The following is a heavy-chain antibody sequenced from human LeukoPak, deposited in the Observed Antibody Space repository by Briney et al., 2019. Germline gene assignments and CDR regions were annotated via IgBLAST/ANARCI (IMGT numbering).Heavy chain of an antibody. D-gene: IGHD3-10*01. CDR3: AKVATGYYYGSGSYYRY. V-gene: IGHV3-23*01. CDR2: ISGSGGST. Sequence: PGGSLRLSCALSGFTFSSYAMSWVRQAPGKGLEWVSAISGSGGSTYYADSVKGRFTISRDNSKNTLYLQMNSLRAEDTAVYYCAKVATGYYYGSGSYYRYWGQGTLVTVSS. CDR1: GFTFSSYA. J-gene: IGHJ4*02.